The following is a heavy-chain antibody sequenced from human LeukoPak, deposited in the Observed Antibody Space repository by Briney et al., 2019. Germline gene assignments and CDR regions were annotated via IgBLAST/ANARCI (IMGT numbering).Heavy chain of an antibody. D-gene: IGHD6-6*01. J-gene: IGHJ6*02. CDR1: GYTFTSYY. Sequence: ASVKVSCKASGYTFTSYYMHWVRQAPGQGLEWMGIINPSGGSTSYAQKFQGRVTMTRDTSTSTVYMELSSLRSEDTAVYYCAIKYSSSSVYYYYGMDVWGQGTTVTVSS. CDR2: INPSGGST. V-gene: IGHV1-46*01. CDR3: AIKYSSSSVYYYYGMDV.